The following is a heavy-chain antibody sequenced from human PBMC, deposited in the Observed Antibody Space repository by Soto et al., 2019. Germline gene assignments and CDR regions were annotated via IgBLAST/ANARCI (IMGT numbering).Heavy chain of an antibody. CDR1: GGSFSGYY. CDR2: INHSGST. D-gene: IGHD3-3*01. CDR3: ARGITIFGVVEYYFDY. J-gene: IGHJ4*02. V-gene: IGHV4-34*01. Sequence: QVQLQQWGAGLLKPSETLSLTCAVYGGSFSGYYWSWIRQPPGKGLEWIGEINHSGSTNYNPTLKSRVTISVDTSNNQFSPKLSSVTAADTAVYYCARGITIFGVVEYYFDYWGQGTLVTVSS.